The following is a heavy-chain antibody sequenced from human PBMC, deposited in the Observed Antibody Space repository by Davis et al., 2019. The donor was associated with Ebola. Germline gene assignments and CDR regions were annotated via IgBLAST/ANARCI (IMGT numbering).Heavy chain of an antibody. J-gene: IGHJ4*02. D-gene: IGHD4-11*01. Sequence: GESLKISCAASGFTFSTYGMHWVRQAPGKGLEWVAVIWYDGSNKYYADSVKGRFTISRDNSKNTLYLQMNSLRADDTAIYYCAKIGGVSLMTTLTTYFDYWGQGTLVTVSS. CDR1: GFTFSTYG. V-gene: IGHV3-33*06. CDR2: IWYDGSNK. CDR3: AKIGGVSLMTTLTTYFDY.